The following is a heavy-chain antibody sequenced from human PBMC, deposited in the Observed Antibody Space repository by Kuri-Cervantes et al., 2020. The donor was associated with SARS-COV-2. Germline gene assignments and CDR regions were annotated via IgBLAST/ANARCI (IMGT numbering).Heavy chain of an antibody. J-gene: IGHJ6*02. CDR2: ISSSSSYI. Sequence: GGSLRLSCAASGFTFSSYSMNWVRRAPGKGLEWVSSISSSSSYIYYADSVKGRFTISRDNAKNSLYLQMNSLRAEDTAVYYCARLEGGYYYYYGMDVWGQGTTVTVSS. D-gene: IGHD1-1*01. CDR3: ARLEGGYYYYYGMDV. V-gene: IGHV3-21*01. CDR1: GFTFSSYS.